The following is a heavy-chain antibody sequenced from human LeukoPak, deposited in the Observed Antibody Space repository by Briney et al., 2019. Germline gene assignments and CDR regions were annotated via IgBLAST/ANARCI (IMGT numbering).Heavy chain of an antibody. CDR3: AIELAAAGNGDEGN. CDR2: ISAYNGNT. CDR1: GYTFTSYG. J-gene: IGHJ4*02. D-gene: IGHD6-13*01. V-gene: IGHV1-18*01. Sequence: ASVTVSCKASGYTFTSYGISWVRQAPGQGLEWMGWISAYNGNTNYAQKLQGRVTMTTDTSTSTAYMELRSLRSDDTAVYYCAIELAAAGNGDEGNWGQGTLVTVSS.